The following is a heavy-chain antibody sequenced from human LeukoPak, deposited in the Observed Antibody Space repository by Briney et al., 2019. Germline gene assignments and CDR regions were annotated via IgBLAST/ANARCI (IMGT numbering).Heavy chain of an antibody. D-gene: IGHD2-2*01. CDR3: ARENGLNRRNAVPAARRNAFDN. Sequence: SETLSLTCSVSGGAISRYYWSWIRQPPGKGLEWIGYIYYSGSTNYNPSLKSRVTISVDTSKNQFSLKLSSVTAADTAVYYCARENGLNRRNAVPAARRNAFDNWGQGTMVTVSS. CDR2: IYYSGST. J-gene: IGHJ3*02. CDR1: GGAISRYY. V-gene: IGHV4-59*01.